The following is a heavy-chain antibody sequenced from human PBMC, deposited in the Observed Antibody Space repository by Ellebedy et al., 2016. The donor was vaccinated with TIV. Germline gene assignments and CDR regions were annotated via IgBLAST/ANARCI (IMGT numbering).Heavy chain of an antibody. V-gene: IGHV3-11*04. CDR1: GFTFRDYY. Sequence: GESLKISCEASGFTFRDYYMTWIRQAPGKGLEWVSYISNSGSTKHYADSVKGRFTISRDTARNSLFLEMHNRTVEDMALFYCARFRGYSQGRVDSWGLGTLVTVSS. D-gene: IGHD5-18*01. CDR2: ISNSGSTK. CDR3: ARFRGYSQGRVDS. J-gene: IGHJ4*02.